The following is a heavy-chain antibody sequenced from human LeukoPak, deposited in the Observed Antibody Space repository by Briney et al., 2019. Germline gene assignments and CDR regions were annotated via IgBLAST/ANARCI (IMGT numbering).Heavy chain of an antibody. CDR3: ARKTSSGNYYSHFDY. Sequence: PSETLSLTCTVSGYSISSGYYWGWIRQPPGKGLEWIGEINHSGSTNYNPSLKSRVTISVDTSKNQFSLKLSSVTAADTAVYYCARKTSSGNYYSHFDYWGQGTLVTVSS. CDR2: INHSGST. J-gene: IGHJ4*02. V-gene: IGHV4-38-2*02. CDR1: GYSISSGYY. D-gene: IGHD3-22*01.